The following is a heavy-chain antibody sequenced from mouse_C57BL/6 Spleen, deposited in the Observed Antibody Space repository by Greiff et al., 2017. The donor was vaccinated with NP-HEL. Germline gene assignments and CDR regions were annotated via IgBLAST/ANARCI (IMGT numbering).Heavy chain of an antibody. CDR3: ANGGAWFAY. V-gene: IGHV5-17*01. CDR1: GFTFSDYG. J-gene: IGHJ3*01. Sequence: EVQGVESGGGLVKPGGSLKLSCAASGFTFSDYGMHWVRQAPGKGLEWVAYISSGSSTIYYADTVKGRFTISRDNAKNTLFLQMTSLRSEDTAMYYCANGGAWFAYWGQGTLVTVSA. CDR2: ISSGSSTI.